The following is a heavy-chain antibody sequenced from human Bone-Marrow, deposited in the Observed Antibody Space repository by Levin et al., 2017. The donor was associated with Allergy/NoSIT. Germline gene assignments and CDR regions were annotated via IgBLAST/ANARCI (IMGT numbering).Heavy chain of an antibody. D-gene: IGHD3-9*01. CDR3: ARSPLVSALTEARPYFDY. CDR2: IYDSGNPT. Sequence: KASETLSLTCTVSGGSIRNFYWSWIRQPPGKGLEWIGYIYDSGNPTKYNPSLKSRVTFSVDTSKNQFSLSLSSVTAADTAFYYCARSPLVSALTEARPYFDYWGQGTLVTVSS. CDR1: GGSIRNFY. V-gene: IGHV4-59*01. J-gene: IGHJ4*02.